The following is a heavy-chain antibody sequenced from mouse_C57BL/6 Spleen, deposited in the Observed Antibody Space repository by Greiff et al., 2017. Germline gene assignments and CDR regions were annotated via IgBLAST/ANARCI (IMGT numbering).Heavy chain of an antibody. CDR3: ARQDGQPRPYYFDY. V-gene: IGHV5-6*01. CDR2: ISSGGSYT. J-gene: IGHJ2*01. D-gene: IGHD2-3*01. Sequence: EVHLVESGGDLVKPGGSLKLSCAASGFTFSSYGMSWVRQTPDKRLEWVATISSGGSYTYYPDSVKGRFTISRDNAKNTLYLQMSGLKSEDTAMYYCARQDGQPRPYYFDYWGQGTTLTVSS. CDR1: GFTFSSYG.